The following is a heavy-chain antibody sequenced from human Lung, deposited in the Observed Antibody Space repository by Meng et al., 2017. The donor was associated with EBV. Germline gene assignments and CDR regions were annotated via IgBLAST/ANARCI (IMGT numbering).Heavy chain of an antibody. V-gene: IGHV7-4-1*02. CDR2: IDPNTGNP. D-gene: IGHD5-24*01. CDR1: GYTFPSYA. J-gene: IGHJ4*02. CDR3: ARDSPLDGYSLLDY. Sequence: RVQAGSEWKQPGASVKVSCRPSGYTFPSYAINWVRQAPGQGPDWMGWIDPNTGNPTYDQGFTGRFVFSLDTSVSTAYLQINSLRADDTAVYYCARDSPLDGYSLLDYWGQGTLVTVSS.